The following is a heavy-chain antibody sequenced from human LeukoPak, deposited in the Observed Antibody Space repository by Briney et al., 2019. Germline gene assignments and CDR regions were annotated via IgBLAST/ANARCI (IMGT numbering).Heavy chain of an antibody. CDR2: ISSGGGST. D-gene: IGHD3-22*01. Sequence: GGSLRLSCAASGFTFSSYGVSWVRQAPGKGLEWVSGISSGGGSTHYADSVKGRFTISRDNSKNTLYLEMSSLRAEDTAVYYCAKSGYNYDSNAYPFIDYWGQGTLVTVSS. V-gene: IGHV3-23*01. CDR1: GFTFSSYG. J-gene: IGHJ4*02. CDR3: AKSGYNYDSNAYPFIDY.